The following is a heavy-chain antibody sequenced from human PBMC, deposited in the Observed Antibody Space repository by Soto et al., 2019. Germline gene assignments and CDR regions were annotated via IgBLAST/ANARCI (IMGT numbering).Heavy chain of an antibody. CDR1: GGSISSYY. J-gene: IGHJ4*02. CDR3: ARGLQLDYSPSRPYYFDY. V-gene: IGHV4-59*01. CDR2: IYYSGST. D-gene: IGHD2-15*01. Sequence: SETLSLTCTVSGGSISSYYWSWIRQPPGKGLEWIGYIYYSGSTNYNPSLKSRVTISVDTSKNQFSLKLSSVTAADTAVYYCARGLQLDYSPSRPYYFDYWGQGTLVTVSS.